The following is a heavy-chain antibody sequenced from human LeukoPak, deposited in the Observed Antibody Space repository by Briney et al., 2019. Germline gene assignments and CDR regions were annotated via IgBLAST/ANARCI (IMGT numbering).Heavy chain of an antibody. V-gene: IGHV3-7*01. D-gene: IGHD5-18*01. J-gene: IGHJ4*02. CDR3: ARSRIQLWLRDLFDY. CDR2: IKQDGSEK. Sequence: GGSLRLSCAASGFTFSSYAMSRVRQAPGKGLEWVANIKQDGSEKYYVDSVKGRFTISRDNAKNSLYLQMNSLRAEDTAVYYCARSRIQLWLRDLFDYWGQGTLVTVSS. CDR1: GFTFSSYA.